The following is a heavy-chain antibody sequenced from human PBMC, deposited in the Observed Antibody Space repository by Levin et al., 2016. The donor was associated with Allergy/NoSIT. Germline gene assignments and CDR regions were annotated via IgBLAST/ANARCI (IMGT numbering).Heavy chain of an antibody. D-gene: IGHD3/OR15-3a*01. CDR3: ARGLGPDDAFDI. Sequence: SETLSLTCTVSGGSISSYYWSWIRQPPGKGLEWIGYIYYSGSTNYNPSLKSRVTISVDTSKNQFSLKLSSVTAADTAVYYCARGLGPDDAFDIWGQGTNGHRLL. J-gene: IGHJ3*02. CDR1: GGSISSYY. V-gene: IGHV4-59*01. CDR2: IYYSGST.